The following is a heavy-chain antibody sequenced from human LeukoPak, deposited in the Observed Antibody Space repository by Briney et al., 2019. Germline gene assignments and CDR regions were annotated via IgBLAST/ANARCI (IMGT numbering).Heavy chain of an antibody. V-gene: IGHV3-30*02. CDR3: ATARAVAGPIDY. J-gene: IGHJ4*02. CDR2: IRYDGSNK. D-gene: IGHD6-19*01. CDR1: GFTLSSYG. Sequence: GGSLRLSCAASGFTLSSYGMHWVRQAPGKGLEWVAFIRYDGSNKYYADSVKGRFTISRDNSKNTLYLQMNSLRAEDTAVYYCATARAVAGPIDYWGQGTLVTVSS.